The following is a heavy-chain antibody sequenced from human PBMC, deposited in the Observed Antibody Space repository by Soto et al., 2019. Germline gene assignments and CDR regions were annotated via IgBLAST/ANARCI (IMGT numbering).Heavy chain of an antibody. Sequence: QVQLQESGPGLVKPSETLSLNCTVSGGPISSYYWIWIRQSPGKGLEWIGYIYYSGSTTYNPSLKSRVTISVDTSKNQFSLELSSVTAADTAVYYCARGSSGWPPRLDYWGQGTLVSVSS. J-gene: IGHJ4*02. CDR3: ARGSSGWPPRLDY. D-gene: IGHD6-19*01. V-gene: IGHV4-59*01. CDR2: IYYSGST. CDR1: GGPISSYY.